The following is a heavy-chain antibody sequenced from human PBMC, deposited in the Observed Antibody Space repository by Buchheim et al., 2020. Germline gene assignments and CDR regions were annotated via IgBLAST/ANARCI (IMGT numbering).Heavy chain of an antibody. D-gene: IGHD2-15*01. J-gene: IGHJ4*02. CDR1: GGSISSGDYY. CDR3: ARGFRGYCSGTSCYYFDY. V-gene: IGHV4-30-4*01. Sequence: QVQLQESGPGLVKPSQTLSLTCTVSGGSISSGDYYWSWIRQPPGKGLEWIGYIYYSGSTYYNPSLKSRVTISVGTSKNQFSLKLSSVTAADTAVYYCARGFRGYCSGTSCYYFDYWGQGTL. CDR2: IYYSGST.